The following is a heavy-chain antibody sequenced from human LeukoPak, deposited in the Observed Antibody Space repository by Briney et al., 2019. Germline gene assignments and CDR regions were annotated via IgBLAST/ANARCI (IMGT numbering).Heavy chain of an antibody. CDR1: GFTFSSSA. V-gene: IGHV3-23*01. CDR2: ISGSGDIT. Sequence: GGSLRLSCAASGFTFSSSAMSWVRQAPGKGLEWVSDISGSGDITYYTDSVKGRFTISRDNSKNTLYLQMSSLRAEDTAVYYCARGFGWNYFDYWGQGTLVTVSS. J-gene: IGHJ4*02. CDR3: ARGFGWNYFDY. D-gene: IGHD6-19*01.